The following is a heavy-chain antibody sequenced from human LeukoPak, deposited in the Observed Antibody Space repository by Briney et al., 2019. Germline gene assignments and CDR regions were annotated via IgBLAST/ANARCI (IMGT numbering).Heavy chain of an antibody. V-gene: IGHV3-23*01. D-gene: IGHD3-3*01. Sequence: PGGSLRLSCAASGFTFSSYAMSWVRQAPGKGLEWVSAISGSGGSTYYADSVKGRFTISRDNSKNTLYLQMNSLRAEDTAVYYCAKDFTRSGYYQPFDYWGQGTLVTVSS. J-gene: IGHJ4*02. CDR1: GFTFSSYA. CDR3: AKDFTRSGYYQPFDY. CDR2: ISGSGGST.